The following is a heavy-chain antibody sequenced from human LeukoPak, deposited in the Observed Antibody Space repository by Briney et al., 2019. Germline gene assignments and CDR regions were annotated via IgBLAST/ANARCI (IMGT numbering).Heavy chain of an antibody. D-gene: IGHD3-3*01. CDR2: IRYDGSNK. V-gene: IGHV3-30*02. Sequence: GGSLRLSCAASGFTFSSYGMHWVRQAPGKGLEWVAFIRYDGSNKYYADSVKGRFTISRDNSKNTLYLQMNSLRAEDTAVYYCAKTAGFQTYYYYYYMDVWGKGTTVTISS. J-gene: IGHJ6*03. CDR1: GFTFSSYG. CDR3: AKTAGFQTYYYYYYMDV.